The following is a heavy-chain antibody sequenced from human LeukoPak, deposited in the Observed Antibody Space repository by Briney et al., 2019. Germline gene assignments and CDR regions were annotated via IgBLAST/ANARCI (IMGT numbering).Heavy chain of an antibody. CDR2: IYYSGST. CDR3: ARETRAVAGLFDY. V-gene: IGHV4-59*01. CDR1: GGSISSYY. J-gene: IGHJ4*02. Sequence: SETLSLTCTVSGGSISSYYWSWIRQPPGKGLEWIGYIYYSGSTNYNPSLKSRVTISVDTSKNQFSLTLSSVTAADTAVYYCARETRAVAGLFDYWGQGTLVTVSS. D-gene: IGHD6-19*01.